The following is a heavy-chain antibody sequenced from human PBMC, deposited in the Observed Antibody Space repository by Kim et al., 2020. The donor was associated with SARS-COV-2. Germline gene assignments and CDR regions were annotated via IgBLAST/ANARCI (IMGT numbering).Heavy chain of an antibody. CDR1: GGSISSGSYY. Sequence: SETLSLTCTVSGGSISSGSYYWSWIRQPAGKGLEWIGRIYTSGSTNYNPSLKSRVTISVDTSKNQFSLKLSSVTAADTAVYYCVRSTMVGVDPWGQGTLVTVSS. CDR3: VRSTMVGVDP. CDR2: IYTSGST. V-gene: IGHV4-61*02. D-gene: IGHD2-15*01. J-gene: IGHJ5*02.